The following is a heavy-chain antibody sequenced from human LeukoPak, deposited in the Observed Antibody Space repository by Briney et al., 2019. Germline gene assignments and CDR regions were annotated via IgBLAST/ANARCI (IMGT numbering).Heavy chain of an antibody. V-gene: IGHV1-24*01. J-gene: IGHJ3*02. CDR3: ARRLAADWASPFDI. D-gene: IGHD3-9*01. CDR1: GYTLTELS. CDR2: FDPEDGET. Sequence: GSVKVSCKVSGYTLTELSMHWVRQAPGKGLEWMGGFDPEDGETIYAQKFQGRVTMTEDTSTDTAYMELSSLRSEDTAVYYCARRLAADWASPFDIWGQGTMVTVSS.